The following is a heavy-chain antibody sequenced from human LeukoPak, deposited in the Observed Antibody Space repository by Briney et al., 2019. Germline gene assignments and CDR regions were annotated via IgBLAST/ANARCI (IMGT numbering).Heavy chain of an antibody. J-gene: IGHJ3*02. CDR2: IKQDGSEK. CDR1: GFTFSSYW. D-gene: IGHD3-22*01. CDR3: ARGVTTANFDI. Sequence: GGSLRLSCAASGFTFSSYWMSWVRQAPGKGLEWVANIKQDGSEKYYVDSVKGRFTVSRDNVKNSLYLQMNSLRAEDTAVYYCARGVTTANFDIWGQGTMVTVSS. V-gene: IGHV3-7*01.